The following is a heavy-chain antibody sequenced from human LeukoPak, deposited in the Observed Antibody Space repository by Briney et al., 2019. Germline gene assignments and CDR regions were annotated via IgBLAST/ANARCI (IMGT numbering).Heavy chain of an antibody. J-gene: IGHJ6*02. D-gene: IGHD3-10*01. CDR1: GFTFSRFL. CDR2: ISSSSSYI. V-gene: IGHV3-21*01. CDR3: AREGRLLWFGELSDYYYGMDV. Sequence: GGSLRLSCAASGFTFSRFLMHWVRQAPGKGLEWVSSISSSSSYIYYADSVKGRFTISRDNAKNSLYLQMNSLRAEDTAVYYCAREGRLLWFGELSDYYYGMDVWGQGTTVTVSS.